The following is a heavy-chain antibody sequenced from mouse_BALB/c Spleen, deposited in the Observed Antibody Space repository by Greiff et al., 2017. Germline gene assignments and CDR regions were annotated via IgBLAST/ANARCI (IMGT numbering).Heavy chain of an antibody. CDR1: GFTFNTYA. Sequence: EVQRVESGGGLVQPKGSLKLSCAASGFTFNTYAMNWVRQAPGKGLEWVARIRSKSNNYATYYADSVKDRFTISRDDSQSMLYLQMNNMKTEDTAMYYCVTQSLNWDGEAWFAYWGQGTLVTVSA. D-gene: IGHD4-1*01. V-gene: IGHV10-1*02. CDR3: VTQSLNWDGEAWFAY. J-gene: IGHJ3*01. CDR2: IRSKSNNYAT.